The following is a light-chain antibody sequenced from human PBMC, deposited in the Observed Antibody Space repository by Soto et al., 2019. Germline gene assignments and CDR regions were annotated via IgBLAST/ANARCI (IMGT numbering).Light chain of an antibody. Sequence: QSVLTQPPSVSGAPGQRVTISCTGSSSNIGAGYDVHWYQQLPGTAPKLLIYGNNNRPSGVPDLFSGSKFGTSASLAITGLEDEDEDDYSPHSEDRSLRVLVFGTGTKLTVL. CDR1: SSNIGAGYD. CDR3: HSEDRSLRVLV. V-gene: IGLV1-40*01. CDR2: GNN. J-gene: IGLJ1*01.